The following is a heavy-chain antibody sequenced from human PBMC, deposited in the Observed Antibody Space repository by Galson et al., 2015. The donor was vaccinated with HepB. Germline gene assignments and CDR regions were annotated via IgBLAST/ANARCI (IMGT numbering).Heavy chain of an antibody. V-gene: IGHV3-9*01. D-gene: IGHD3-16*02. J-gene: IGHJ4*02. CDR3: AAFGGVIAYDY. CDR2: ISWNSGSI. CDR1: GFTFDDYA. Sequence: SLRLSCAASGFTFDDYAMHWVRQAPGKGLEWVSGISWNSGSIGYADSVKGRFTISRDNAKNSLYLQMNSLRAEDTALYYCAAFGGVIAYDYWGQGTLVTVSS.